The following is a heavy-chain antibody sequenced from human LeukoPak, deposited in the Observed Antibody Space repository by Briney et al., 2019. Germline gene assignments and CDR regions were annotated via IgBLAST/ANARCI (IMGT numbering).Heavy chain of an antibody. Sequence: SQTLSLTCTVSGGSISSGGYYWSWIRQHPGKGLEWIGYIYYSGSTYYNPSLKSRVTISVDTSKNQFSLKLSSVTAADTAVYCCARDGNWAGSPYYFDYWGQGTLVTVSS. CDR1: GGSISSGGYY. CDR3: ARDGNWAGSPYYFDY. J-gene: IGHJ4*02. V-gene: IGHV4-31*03. D-gene: IGHD1-26*01. CDR2: IYYSGST.